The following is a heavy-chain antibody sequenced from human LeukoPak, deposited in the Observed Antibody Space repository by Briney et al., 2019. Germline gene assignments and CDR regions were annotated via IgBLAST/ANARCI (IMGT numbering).Heavy chain of an antibody. V-gene: IGHV4-4*07. D-gene: IGHD3-10*01. CDR2: IYNSGNT. Sequence: SETLSLSCTVSGGSISSYFWSWIRQPAGKGLEWIERIYNSGNTRYNPSLKSRVTMSVDTSKNQFSLKLSSVIAADTAVYYCARDRFGWLDPWGQGTLVTVSS. J-gene: IGHJ5*02. CDR3: ARDRFGWLDP. CDR1: GGSISSYF.